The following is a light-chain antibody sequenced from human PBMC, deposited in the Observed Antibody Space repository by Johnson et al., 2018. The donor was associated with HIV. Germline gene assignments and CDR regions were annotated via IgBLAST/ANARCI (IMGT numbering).Light chain of an antibody. V-gene: IGLV1-51*01. Sequence: QSVLTQPPSVSAAPGQKVTISCSGSSSNIGNNYVSWYQQLPGTAPKLLIYDNNKRPSGIPDRFSGSKSGTSATLGITGLQTGDEADYYCGTWDSSLSAPGDVFGTGTKVTVL. J-gene: IGLJ1*01. CDR1: SSNIGNNY. CDR3: GTWDSSLSAPGDV. CDR2: DNN.